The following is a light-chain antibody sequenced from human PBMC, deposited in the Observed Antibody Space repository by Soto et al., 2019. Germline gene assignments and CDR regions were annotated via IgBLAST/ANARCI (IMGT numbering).Light chain of an antibody. V-gene: IGKV3-20*01. CDR3: QQYGGSPIT. Sequence: PGARATLSCRASPSVSTYLAWYQQKPGQAPRLLISGASSRATGIPDRFSGSGSGTDFTLTISRLEPEDFAMYFCQQYGGSPITFGQGTRLEIK. CDR2: GAS. CDR1: PSVSTY. J-gene: IGKJ5*01.